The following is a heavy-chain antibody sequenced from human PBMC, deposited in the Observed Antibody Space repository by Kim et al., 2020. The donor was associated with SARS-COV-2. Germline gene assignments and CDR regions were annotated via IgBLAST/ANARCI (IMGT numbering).Heavy chain of an antibody. Sequence: GGSLRLSCAASGFSFSSSAMHWVRQAPGKGLEWVAFITYDGNTKYYADSVKGRFTISRDNSGSTLYLQMNSLRVEDTAVYYCATERGSYDAFDIWGQGTMVTVSS. J-gene: IGHJ3*02. CDR1: GFSFSSSA. V-gene: IGHV3-30-3*01. CDR2: ITYDGNTK. D-gene: IGHD2-15*01. CDR3: ATERGSYDAFDI.